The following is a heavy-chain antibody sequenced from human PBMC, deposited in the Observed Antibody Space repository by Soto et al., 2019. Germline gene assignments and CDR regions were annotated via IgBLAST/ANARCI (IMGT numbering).Heavy chain of an antibody. CDR3: ASLCSGGSCYDDY. CDR2: IYHSGSN. Sequence: QVQLQESGPGLVKPSGTLSLTCAVSSCSISSSNWWSWVRQPPGKWLEWIGEIYHSGSNNYNRYLKSRVTISVDKSKTQFSLKLSSVTAADTAVYYCASLCSGGSCYDDYWGQGTLVTVSS. V-gene: IGHV4-4*02. J-gene: IGHJ4*02. CDR1: SCSISSSNW. D-gene: IGHD2-15*01.